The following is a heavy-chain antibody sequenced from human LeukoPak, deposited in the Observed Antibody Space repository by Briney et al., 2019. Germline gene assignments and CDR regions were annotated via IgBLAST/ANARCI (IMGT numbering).Heavy chain of an antibody. CDR1: GYTFTGYY. CDR3: ARPPSSGQTGAFDI. V-gene: IGHV1-2*02. D-gene: IGHD6-19*01. CDR2: INPNSGGT. Sequence: GASVKVSCKASGYTFTGYYMHWVRQAPGQGLEWMGWINPNSGGTNYAQKFQGRVTMTRDTSISTAYLQWSSLKASDTAMYYCARPPSSGQTGAFDIWGQGTMVTVSS. J-gene: IGHJ3*02.